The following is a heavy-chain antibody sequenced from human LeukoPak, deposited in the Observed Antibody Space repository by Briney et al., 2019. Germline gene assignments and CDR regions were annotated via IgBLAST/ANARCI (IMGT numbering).Heavy chain of an antibody. V-gene: IGHV1-69*01. J-gene: IGHJ4*02. CDR2: IIPIFGTA. D-gene: IGHD6-13*01. CDR1: GGTFSSYA. CDR3: ARDLGSGIAEPFDH. Sequence: SVKVSCKASGGTFSSYAISWVRQAPGQGLEWMGGIIPIFGTANYAQKFQGRVTITADESTSTAYMELSSLRSDDTAVYYCARDLGSGIAEPFDHWGQGTLVTVSS.